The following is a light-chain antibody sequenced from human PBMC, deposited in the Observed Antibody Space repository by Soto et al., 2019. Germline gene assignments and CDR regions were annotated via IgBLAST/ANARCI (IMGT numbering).Light chain of an antibody. V-gene: IGKV1-5*03. Sequence: DIQMTQSPSTLSASVGDRVTISCRASQSIGDSLAWYQQKPGKAPKLLIYKASTLKSGVPSRFSGSGSGTEFTLTISSLQPDDIATYYCQHYNSYSEAFGQGTKVDIK. CDR2: KAS. J-gene: IGKJ1*01. CDR1: QSIGDS. CDR3: QHYNSYSEA.